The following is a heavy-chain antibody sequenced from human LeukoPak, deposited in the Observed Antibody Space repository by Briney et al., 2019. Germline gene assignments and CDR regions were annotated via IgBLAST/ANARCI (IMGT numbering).Heavy chain of an antibody. D-gene: IGHD3-22*01. CDR1: GFTFSSYA. J-gene: IGHJ3*02. V-gene: IGHV3-23*01. Sequence: PGGSLRLSCAASGFTFSSYAMSWVRQAPGKGLEWVSAISGSGGSTYYADSVKGRFTISRDNSKNTLYLQMNSLRAEDTAVYYCAKDRESIWYDSRGAPDAFDIWGQGTMVTVSS. CDR3: AKDRESIWYDSRGAPDAFDI. CDR2: ISGSGGST.